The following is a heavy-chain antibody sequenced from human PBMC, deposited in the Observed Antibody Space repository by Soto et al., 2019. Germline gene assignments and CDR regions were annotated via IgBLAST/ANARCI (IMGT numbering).Heavy chain of an antibody. V-gene: IGHV1-8*01. J-gene: IGHJ4*02. CDR1: GYSFTSLD. D-gene: IGHD3-22*01. CDR2: MQPSSGRT. Sequence: QVQLVQSGAEVREPGASVKVSCKASGYSFTSLDINWVRQTTGQGLEWMGWMQPSSGRTGYAQKFQGRVTMTRDTSINTAYMELSSLTSDDTAVYYCARSPLDYYDSSGYYYHQNDYWGQGTLVTVSS. CDR3: ARSPLDYYDSSGYYYHQNDY.